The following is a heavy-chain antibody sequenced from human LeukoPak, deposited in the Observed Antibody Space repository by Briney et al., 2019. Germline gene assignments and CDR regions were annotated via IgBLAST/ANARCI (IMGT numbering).Heavy chain of an antibody. V-gene: IGHV4-39*01. J-gene: IGHJ3*02. CDR2: IYYSGST. Sequence: SETLSLTCTVSGGSISSSSYHWGWIRQPPGKGLEWIGSIYYSGSTYYNPSLKSRVTISVDTSKNQFSLKLSSVTAADTAVYYCARVMYYYDSSGSDAFDIWGQGTMVTVSS. CDR3: ARVMYYYDSSGSDAFDI. CDR1: GGSISSSSYH. D-gene: IGHD3-22*01.